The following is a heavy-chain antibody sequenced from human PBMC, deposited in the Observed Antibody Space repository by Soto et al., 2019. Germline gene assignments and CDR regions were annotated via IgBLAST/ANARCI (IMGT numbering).Heavy chain of an antibody. Sequence: GGSLRLSCAASGFTFSSYGMHWVRQAPGKGLEWVAVIWYDGSNKYYADSVKGRFTISRDNSKNTLYLQMNSLRAEDTAVYYCARDLHPGGYCSGGSCYTPDPWGQGTLVTVSS. CDR1: GFTFSSYG. J-gene: IGHJ5*02. V-gene: IGHV3-33*01. D-gene: IGHD2-15*01. CDR2: IWYDGSNK. CDR3: ARDLHPGGYCSGGSCYTPDP.